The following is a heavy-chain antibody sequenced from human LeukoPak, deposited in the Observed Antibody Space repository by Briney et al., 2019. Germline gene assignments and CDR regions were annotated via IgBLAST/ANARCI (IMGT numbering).Heavy chain of an antibody. V-gene: IGHV7-4-1*02. CDR3: ARLQAPSFWSGYFSENWFDP. CDR1: GYTFTSYD. J-gene: IGHJ5*02. CDR2: INTNTGNP. D-gene: IGHD3-3*01. Sequence: ASVKVSCKASGYTFTSYDINWVRQATGQGLEWMGWINTNTGNPTYAQGFTGRFVFSLDTSVSTAYLQISSLKAEDTAVYYCARLQAPSFWSGYFSENWFDPWGQGTLVTVSS.